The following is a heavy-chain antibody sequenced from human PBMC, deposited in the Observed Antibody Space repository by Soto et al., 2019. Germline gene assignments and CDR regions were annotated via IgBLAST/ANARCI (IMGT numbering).Heavy chain of an antibody. Sequence: SETLSLTCAVSGGSISSSNWWSWVRQPPGKGLEWIGEIYHSGSTNYNPSLKSRVTISVDKSKNQFSLKLSSVTAADTAVYYCARDLTDYYDSSGYYYGAFDIWGQGTMVT. CDR3: ARDLTDYYDSSGYYYGAFDI. V-gene: IGHV4-4*02. J-gene: IGHJ3*02. CDR1: GGSISSSNW. D-gene: IGHD3-22*01. CDR2: IYHSGST.